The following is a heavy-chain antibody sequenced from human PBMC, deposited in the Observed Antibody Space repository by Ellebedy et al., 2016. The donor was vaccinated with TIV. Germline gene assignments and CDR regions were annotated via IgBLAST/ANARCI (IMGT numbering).Heavy chain of an antibody. D-gene: IGHD3-10*01. CDR3: ARDGLWFGEDNGDYYYYYGMDV. CDR1: GYTFTSYG. J-gene: IGHJ6*02. Sequence: ASVKVSXKASGYTFTSYGISWVRQAPGQGLEWMGWISAYNGNTNYAQKLQGRVTMTTDTSTSTAYMELRSLRSDDTAVYYCARDGLWFGEDNGDYYYYYGMDVWGQGTTVTVSS. V-gene: IGHV1-18*01. CDR2: ISAYNGNT.